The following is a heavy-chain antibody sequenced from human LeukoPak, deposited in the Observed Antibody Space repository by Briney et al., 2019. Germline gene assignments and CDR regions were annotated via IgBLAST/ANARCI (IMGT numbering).Heavy chain of an antibody. J-gene: IGHJ4*02. Sequence: ASVKVSCKAFGYTFTNYGISWVRQAPGQGLEWMGWISGYNGNTNYAQKLQGRVTMTTDTSTSTAYMELRSLRSEDTAVYYCARGRYDSSGYYFYYWGQGTLVTVSS. D-gene: IGHD3-22*01. CDR2: ISGYNGNT. CDR3: ARGRYDSSGYYFYY. V-gene: IGHV1-18*01. CDR1: GYTFTNYG.